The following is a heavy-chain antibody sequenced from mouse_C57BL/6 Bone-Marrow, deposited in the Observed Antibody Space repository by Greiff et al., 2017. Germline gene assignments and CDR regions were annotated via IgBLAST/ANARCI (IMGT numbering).Heavy chain of an antibody. V-gene: IGHV14-3*01. J-gene: IGHJ2*01. CDR3: AFTTVVARFPYFDY. D-gene: IGHD1-1*01. CDR1: GFNIKNTY. Sequence: VQLKQSVAELVRPGASVKLSCTASGFNIKNTYMHWVKQRPEQGLEWIGRIDPANGNTKYAPKFPGKATITADTSSNTAYLQLSSLTSEDTAIYYCAFTTVVARFPYFDYWGQGTTLTVSS. CDR2: IDPANGNT.